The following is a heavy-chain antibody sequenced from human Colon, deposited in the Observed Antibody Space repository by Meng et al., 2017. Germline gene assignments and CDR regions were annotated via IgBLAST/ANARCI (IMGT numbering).Heavy chain of an antibody. D-gene: IGHD2-2*01. CDR1: NGSINSADCY. CDR2: IHSSGNT. V-gene: IGHV4-30-4*01. Sequence: QVQLQESGPGLVKPSQTLSLTCPISNGSINSADCYWKWIRQPPGKGPEWLGYIHSSGNTYYTPSRKSRLAMSLDTSKNQFSLRLTSVTAADTAVYYCARNPVIPDARTFDFWGQGALVTVSS. J-gene: IGHJ4*02. CDR3: ARNPVIPDARTFDF.